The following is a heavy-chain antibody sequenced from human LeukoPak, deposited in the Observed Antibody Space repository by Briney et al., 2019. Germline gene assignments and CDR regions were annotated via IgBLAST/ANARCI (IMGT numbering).Heavy chain of an antibody. V-gene: IGHV3-11*04. Sequence: GGSLRLSCAASGFTFSDYYMSWIRQAPGKGLEWVSYISSSGSTIYYADSVKGRFTISRDNAKNSLYLQMNSLRAEDTAVYYCARANWESPYYYYYYYMDVWGKGTTVTVSS. J-gene: IGHJ6*03. CDR3: ARANWESPYYYYYYYMDV. D-gene: IGHD1-1*01. CDR1: GFTFSDYY. CDR2: ISSSGSTI.